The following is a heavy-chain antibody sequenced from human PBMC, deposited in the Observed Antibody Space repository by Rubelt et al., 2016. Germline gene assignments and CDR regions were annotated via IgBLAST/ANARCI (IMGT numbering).Heavy chain of an antibody. CDR1: GFTFSSYA. V-gene: IGHV3-30*19. CDR3: ARGGMGGSTGYFDY. CDR2: ISYDGSNK. J-gene: IGHJ4*02. Sequence: QVQLVESGGGVVQPGTSLRLSCAASGFTFSSYAMHWVRQAPGKGLEWVAVISYDGSNKYYADSVKGRFTISRDNSKNTLYLQMNSLRAEDTAVYYCARGGMGGSTGYFDYWGQGTLVTVSS. D-gene: IGHD1-26*01.